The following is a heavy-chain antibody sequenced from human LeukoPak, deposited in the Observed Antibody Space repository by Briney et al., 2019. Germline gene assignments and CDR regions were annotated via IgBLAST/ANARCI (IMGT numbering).Heavy chain of an antibody. CDR3: ARDYGSGSYYTVGY. V-gene: IGHV1-2*02. D-gene: IGHD3-10*01. CDR2: INPNSGGT. CDR1: GYTFTGYY. J-gene: IGHJ4*02. Sequence: ASVKVSCKASGYTFTGYYMHWARQAPGQGLEWMGWINPNSGGTNYAQKFQGRVTMTRDTSISTAYMELSRLRSDGTAVYYCARDYGSGSYYTVGYWGQGTLVTVSS.